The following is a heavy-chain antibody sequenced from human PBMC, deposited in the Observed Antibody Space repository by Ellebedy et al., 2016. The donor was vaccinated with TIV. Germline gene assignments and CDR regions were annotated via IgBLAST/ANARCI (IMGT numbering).Heavy chain of an antibody. CDR3: ARGVGFCSGASCYSLGY. CDR1: GFTFSSYA. CDR2: ISASGGST. D-gene: IGHD2-15*01. V-gene: IGHV3-23*01. J-gene: IGHJ4*02. Sequence: GESLKISCAASGFTFSSYAMSWVRQAPGKGLEWVSSISASGGSTYYADSVQGRFTISRDISKNTLFLQMNSLRDDDTAVYYCARGVGFCSGASCYSLGYWGQGTLVTVSS.